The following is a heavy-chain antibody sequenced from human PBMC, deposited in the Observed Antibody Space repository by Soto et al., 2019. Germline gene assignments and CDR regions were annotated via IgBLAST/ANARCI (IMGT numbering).Heavy chain of an antibody. CDR1: VGTFRNYA. J-gene: IGHJ4*02. V-gene: IGHV1-69*01. D-gene: IGHD3-22*01. CDR3: ARASDTSGYHY. Sequence: QVQLVQAESEVKKPGASVKVSCKVSVGTFRNYAISWVRQAPGQGFQWVGGILPDFDELHYAPKLQGRVTITADEVTSTARLELGSMTAEYTAVYFCARASDTSGYHYWGQGTLVTVSS. CDR2: ILPDFDEL.